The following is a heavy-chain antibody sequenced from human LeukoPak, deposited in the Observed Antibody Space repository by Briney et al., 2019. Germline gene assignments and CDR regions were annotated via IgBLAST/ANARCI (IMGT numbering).Heavy chain of an antibody. CDR2: IRAYNGNT. D-gene: IGHD3-22*01. CDR1: GYSFTSYG. J-gene: IGHJ4*02. CDR3: ARDFGKWDSSGYYPKHFDY. Sequence: ASVKVSCQASGYSFTSYGISWVRQAPGQGLEWMGWIRAYNGNTNYAQKLQGRVTMTTDTSTSTAYMELRSLRSDDTAVYYCARDFGKWDSSGYYPKHFDYWGQGTLVTVSS. V-gene: IGHV1-18*01.